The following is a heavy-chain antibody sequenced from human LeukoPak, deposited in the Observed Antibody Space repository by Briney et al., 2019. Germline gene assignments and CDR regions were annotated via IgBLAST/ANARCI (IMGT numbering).Heavy chain of an antibody. CDR1: GFIFSTYG. CDR2: MRSDGSDE. J-gene: IGHJ4*02. V-gene: IGHV3-30*02. CDR3: GKHDSSSYY. Sequence: GGSLRLSCAASGFIFSTYGMHWVRQAPGKGLECVAFMRSDGSDEYYAGSVKGRFTISRDNSKNTLFLQMNSLRAEDTAVYYCGKHDSSSYYWGQGTLVTVSS. D-gene: IGHD3-22*01.